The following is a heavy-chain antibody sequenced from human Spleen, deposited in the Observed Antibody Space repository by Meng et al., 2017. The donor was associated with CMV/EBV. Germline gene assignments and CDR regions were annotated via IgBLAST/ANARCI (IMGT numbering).Heavy chain of an antibody. CDR3: AKEWAPHEHFDY. J-gene: IGHJ4*02. CDR1: GFTFDDYT. Sequence: SLKISCAASGFTFDDYTMHWVRQAPGKGLEWVSGISWNSGSIGYADSVKGRFTISRDNAKNSLYLQMNSLRAEDTAVYYCAKEWAPHEHFDYWGQGTLVTVSS. CDR2: ISWNSGSI. V-gene: IGHV3-9*01.